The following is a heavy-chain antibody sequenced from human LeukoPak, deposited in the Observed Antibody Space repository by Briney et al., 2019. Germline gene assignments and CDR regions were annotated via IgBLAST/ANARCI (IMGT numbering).Heavy chain of an antibody. Sequence: ASVKVSCKVSGYTLTELSIHWVRQAPGKGLEWMGGFDPEDGETIYAQKFQGRVTMTEDTSTDTAYMELSSLRSEDTAVYYCTTLPHVLLWFGEAEEGYGMDVWGQGTTVTVSS. CDR2: FDPEDGET. J-gene: IGHJ6*02. CDR3: TTLPHVLLWFGEAEEGYGMDV. CDR1: GYTLTELS. V-gene: IGHV1-24*01. D-gene: IGHD3-10*01.